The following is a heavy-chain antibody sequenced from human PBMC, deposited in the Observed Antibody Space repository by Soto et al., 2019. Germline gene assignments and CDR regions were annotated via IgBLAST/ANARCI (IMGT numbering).Heavy chain of an antibody. CDR3: ARDPSTTGYYGLDV. CDR1: GFTVKNYQ. CDR2: IYSGGVT. J-gene: IGHJ6*02. V-gene: IGHV3-53*01. Sequence: GGSLRLSCASSGFTVKNYQMNWVRQAPGKGLEWVSVIYSGGVTYYPDSVKGRFTTIRDTSKNTVYLQMNSLRADDTAMYYCARDPSTTGYYGLDVWGQGTTVTVSS.